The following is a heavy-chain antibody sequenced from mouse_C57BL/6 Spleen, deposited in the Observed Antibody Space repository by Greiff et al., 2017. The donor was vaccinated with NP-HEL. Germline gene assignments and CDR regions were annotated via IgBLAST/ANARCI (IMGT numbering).Heavy chain of an antibody. V-gene: IGHV1-26*01. Sequence: EVQLQQSGPELVKPGASVKISCKASGYTFTDYYMNWVKQSHGKSLEWIGDINPNNGGTSYNQKFKGKATLTVDKSSSTAYMELRSLTSEDSAVYYCARVDYYGNPWFAYWGQGTLVTVSA. CDR3: ARVDYYGNPWFAY. D-gene: IGHD2-1*01. J-gene: IGHJ3*01. CDR2: INPNNGGT. CDR1: GYTFTDYY.